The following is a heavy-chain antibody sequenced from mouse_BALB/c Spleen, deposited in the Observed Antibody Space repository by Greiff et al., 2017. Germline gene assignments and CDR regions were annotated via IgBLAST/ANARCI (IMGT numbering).Heavy chain of an antibody. D-gene: IGHD2-10*01. CDR3: ARSAYYSYYAMDY. CDR2: ISYSGST. J-gene: IGHJ4*01. V-gene: IGHV3-2*02. Sequence: DVKLVESGPGLVKPSQSLSLTCTVTGYSITSDYAWNWIRQFPGNKLEWMGYISYSGSTSYNPSLKSRISITRDTSKNQFFLQLNSVTTEDTATYYCARSAYYSYYAMDYWGQGTSVTVSS. CDR1: GYSITSDYA.